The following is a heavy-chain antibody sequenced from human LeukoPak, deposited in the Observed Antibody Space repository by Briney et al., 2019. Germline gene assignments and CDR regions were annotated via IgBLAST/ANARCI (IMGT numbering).Heavy chain of an antibody. CDR1: GFTFTNAW. CDR3: TTELVIPMSGRTGYYFDY. J-gene: IGHJ4*02. V-gene: IGHV3-15*01. Sequence: GGSLRLSCAASGFTFTNAWMTWVRQTPGKGLEWVGRIKSKPDGATTDYAAPVKGRFTISSDDSWNTLYIEMNSLKTEDTAVYYCTTELVIPMSGRTGYYFDYWGQGTLVTVSS. D-gene: IGHD3-22*01. CDR2: IKSKPDGATT.